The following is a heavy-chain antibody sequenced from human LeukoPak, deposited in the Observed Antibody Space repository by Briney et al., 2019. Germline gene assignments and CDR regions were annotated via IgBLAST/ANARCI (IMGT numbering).Heavy chain of an antibody. J-gene: IGHJ4*02. CDR2: ISSSSSAI. D-gene: IGHD2-15*01. CDR3: AQKGGTDH. V-gene: IGHV3-48*02. Sequence: GGSLRLSCAASGFTFSSHSMNWVRQAPGKGLEWISYISSSSSAIYYADSVKGRFTISRDNAKNSLYLQMSSLRDEDTAVYYCAQKGGTDHWGQGTQVTVSS. CDR1: GFTFSSHS.